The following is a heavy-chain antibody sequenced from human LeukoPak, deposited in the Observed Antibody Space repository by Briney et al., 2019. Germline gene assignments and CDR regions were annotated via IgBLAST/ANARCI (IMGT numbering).Heavy chain of an antibody. V-gene: IGHV1-2*02. CDR2: TNPNSGGT. J-gene: IGHJ6*02. CDR1: GYTFTGYY. Sequence: ASVKVSCKASGYTFTGYYMHWVRQAPGQGLEWMGWTNPNSGGTNYAQKFQGRVTMTRDTSISTAYMELSRLRSDDTAVYYCASEYSSGWFYYGMDVWGQGTTVTVSS. CDR3: ASEYSSGWFYYGMDV. D-gene: IGHD6-19*01.